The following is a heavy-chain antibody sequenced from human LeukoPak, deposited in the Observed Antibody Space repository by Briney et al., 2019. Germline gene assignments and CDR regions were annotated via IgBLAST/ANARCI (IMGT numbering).Heavy chain of an antibody. CDR3: ARGKYYCSGDSCSPPFDY. CDR1: GGSFSDFY. CDR2: LDHTGGT. V-gene: IGHV4-34*01. D-gene: IGHD2-15*01. J-gene: IGHJ4*02. Sequence: PSETLSLTCAVLGGSFSDFYWSWIRQTPGKGVEWFVELDHTGGTKYNSSLKSRVNISVDPPKKQFHLKLSSVTAADTAVYYCARGKYYCSGDSCSPPFDYWGRGALVTVSS.